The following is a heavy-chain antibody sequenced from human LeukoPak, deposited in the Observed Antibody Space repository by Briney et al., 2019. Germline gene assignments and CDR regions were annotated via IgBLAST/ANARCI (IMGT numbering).Heavy chain of an antibody. V-gene: IGHV3-23*01. CDR3: AKAPPYKKYFDY. CDR1: RFAFNKFA. J-gene: IGHJ4*02. CDR2: ISASGDST. D-gene: IGHD1-1*01. Sequence: GGSLRLSCAASRFAFNKFAMSWVRQAPGKGLEWFSAISASGDSTYYGDSVKGRFTISRDNSRNTLYLQLNSLRAEDTALYYCAKAPPYKKYFDYWGQGTLVTVSS.